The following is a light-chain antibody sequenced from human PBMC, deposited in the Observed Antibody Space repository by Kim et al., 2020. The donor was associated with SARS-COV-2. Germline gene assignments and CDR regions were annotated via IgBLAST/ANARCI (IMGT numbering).Light chain of an antibody. CDR3: QQNYSSPQLT. CDR2: AAS. Sequence: DIQMTQSPSSLSASVGDRVTITCRASQSISSYLNWYQQKPGKAPNLLIYAASSLESGVPSRFSGSGSGTDFTLTISSLQPEDCANYYCQQNYSSPQLTFGGGTKVDIK. V-gene: IGKV1-39*01. CDR1: QSISSY. J-gene: IGKJ4*01.